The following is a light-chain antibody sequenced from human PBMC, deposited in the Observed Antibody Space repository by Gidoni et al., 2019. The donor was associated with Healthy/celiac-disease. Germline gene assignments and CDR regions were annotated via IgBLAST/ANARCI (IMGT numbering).Light chain of an antibody. Sequence: DIQMTQSPSSLSASVGDRVTITCQASQDISNYLNWYQQKPGKAPKLLIYDASNLETGVPSRFSGSGSGTDFTFTISSLQPEDIATYYCQRYDNLCSFGQGTKLEIK. J-gene: IGKJ2*04. CDR3: QRYDNLCS. V-gene: IGKV1-33*01. CDR2: DAS. CDR1: QDISNY.